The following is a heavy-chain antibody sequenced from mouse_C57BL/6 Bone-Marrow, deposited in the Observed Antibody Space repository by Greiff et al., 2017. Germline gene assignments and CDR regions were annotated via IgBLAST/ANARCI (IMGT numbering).Heavy chain of an antibody. Sequence: EVMLVESGGGLVQSGRSLRLSCATSVFPFRDFYLAWVRHAPGQGLAWIASRRNKAHDSTPEYSASVQGRFIVSRDTSQSILYLQMNALRAEDTAIYYCARDAGVRGLDYWGQGTTLTVSS. D-gene: IGHD2-1*01. V-gene: IGHV7-1*01. CDR2: RRNKAHDSTP. J-gene: IGHJ2*01. CDR3: ARDAGVRGLDY. CDR1: VFPFRDFY.